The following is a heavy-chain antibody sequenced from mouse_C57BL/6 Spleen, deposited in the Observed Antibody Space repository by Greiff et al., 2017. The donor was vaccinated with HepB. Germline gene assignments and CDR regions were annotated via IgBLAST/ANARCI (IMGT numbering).Heavy chain of an antibody. CDR1: GFNIKNTY. V-gene: IGHV14-3*01. CDR3: ACLTTVVARGFDY. Sequence: VQLKESVAELVRPGASVKLSCTASGFNIKNTYMHWVKQRPEQGLEWIGRIDPANGNTKYAPKFQGKATITADTSSNTAYLQLSSLTSEDTAIYYCACLTTVVARGFDYWGQGTTLTVSS. CDR2: IDPANGNT. J-gene: IGHJ2*01. D-gene: IGHD1-1*01.